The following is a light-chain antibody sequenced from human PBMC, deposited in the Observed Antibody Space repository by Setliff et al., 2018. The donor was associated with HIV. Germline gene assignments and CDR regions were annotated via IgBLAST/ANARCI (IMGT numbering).Light chain of an antibody. J-gene: IGLJ1*01. CDR3: SSYTSSGAPSYV. CDR1: IDPYNS. Sequence: SALTQPASVSGSPGQSITVSCTDIDPYNSVSWYQQLPGKAPKLILYEVSVRPSGISHRVAGSKIDNTASLTISGLEAEDEGSYYCSSYTSSGAPSYVFGTGTKAPS. CDR2: EVS. V-gene: IGLV2-14*01.